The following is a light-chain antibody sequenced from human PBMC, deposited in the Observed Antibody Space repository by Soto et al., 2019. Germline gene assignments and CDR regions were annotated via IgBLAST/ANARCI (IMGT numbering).Light chain of an antibody. J-gene: IGLJ1*01. Sequence: QTAVTQDPSLTVSPGQSVTLTCACTTRAVTGDHYPYWYQQKPGKAPRPLIYDTTNRPSWTPDRFSGSLLGSKASLTLSGVQAEDEADYYCLPSNSGPKVFGTGTKVTVL. V-gene: IGLV7-46*01. CDR2: DTT. CDR3: LPSNSGPKV. CDR1: TRAVTGDHY.